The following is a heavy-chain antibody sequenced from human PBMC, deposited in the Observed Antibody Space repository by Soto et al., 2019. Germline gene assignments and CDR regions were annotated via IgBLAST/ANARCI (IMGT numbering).Heavy chain of an antibody. CDR3: AITVAGYCSGGSCYDYYFDY. J-gene: IGHJ4*02. CDR1: GYSFTSYW. D-gene: IGHD2-15*01. Sequence: GESLKISCKGSGYSFTSYWIGWVRQMPGKGLEWMGIIYPGDSDTRYSPSFQGQVTISAAKSISTAYLQWSSLKASDTAMYYCAITVAGYCSGGSCYDYYFDYWGQGTLVTVSS. V-gene: IGHV5-51*01. CDR2: IYPGDSDT.